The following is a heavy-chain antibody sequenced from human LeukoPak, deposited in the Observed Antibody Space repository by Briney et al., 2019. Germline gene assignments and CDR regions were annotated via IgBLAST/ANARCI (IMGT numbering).Heavy chain of an antibody. CDR2: IYYSGST. CDR1: GGSLSSYY. V-gene: IGHV4-59*01. D-gene: IGHD3-3*01. J-gene: IGHJ6*02. Sequence: SETLSLTCTVSGGSLSSYYWSWVRQPPGKGLEWIGYIYYSGSTNYNPSLKSRVTISVDTSKNQFSLKLSSVTAADTAVYYCARDRHYDFWSGYSDYYGMDVWGQGTTVTVSS. CDR3: ARDRHYDFWSGYSDYYGMDV.